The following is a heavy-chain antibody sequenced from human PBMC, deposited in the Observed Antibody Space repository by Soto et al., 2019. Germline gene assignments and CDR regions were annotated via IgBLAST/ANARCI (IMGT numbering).Heavy chain of an antibody. CDR2: ISYDGSNK. CDR1: GFTFSSYG. J-gene: IGHJ4*02. CDR3: AKDLPTTVVTPGDY. D-gene: IGHD4-17*01. Sequence: QVQLVESGGGVAQPGRSLRLSCAASGFTFSSYGMHWVRQAPGKGLEWVAVISYDGSNKYYADSVKGRFTISRDNSKNTLYLQMNSLRAEDTALYYCAKDLPTTVVTPGDYWGQGTLVTVSS. V-gene: IGHV3-30*18.